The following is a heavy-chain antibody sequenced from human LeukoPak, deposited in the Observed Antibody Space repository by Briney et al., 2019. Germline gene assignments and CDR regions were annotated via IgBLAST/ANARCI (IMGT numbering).Heavy chain of an antibody. J-gene: IGHJ4*02. CDR3: ARLADCSSSSCRSFDY. V-gene: IGHV1-2*02. D-gene: IGHD2-2*01. Sequence: ASVKVSCKASGYPFTGYYLHWVRQAPGQGLEWMGWINPNRGFTNYAQKFRGRVTMTRDTSISTAYMELSRLRSDDTAVYYCARLADCSSSSCRSFDYWGQGTLVTVSS. CDR1: GYPFTGYY. CDR2: INPNRGFT.